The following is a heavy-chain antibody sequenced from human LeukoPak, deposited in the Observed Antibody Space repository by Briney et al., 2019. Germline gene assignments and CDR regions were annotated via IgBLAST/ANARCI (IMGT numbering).Heavy chain of an antibody. J-gene: IGHJ4*02. D-gene: IGHD5-24*01. CDR3: ARLDRDGYSDGY. CDR2: IIPIFGAA. CDR1: GGTFSSYA. Sequence: SVKVSCKASGGTFSSYAISWVRQAPGQGLEWMGRIIPIFGAANYAQKFQGRVTITTDESTSTAYMELSSLRSEDTAVYYCARLDRDGYSDGYWGQGTLVTVSS. V-gene: IGHV1-69*05.